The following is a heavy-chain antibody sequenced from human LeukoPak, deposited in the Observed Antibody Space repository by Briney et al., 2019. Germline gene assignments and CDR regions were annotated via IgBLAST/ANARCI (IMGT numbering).Heavy chain of an antibody. V-gene: IGHV1-69*04. CDR1: GGTFSSYA. D-gene: IGHD2-2*01. J-gene: IGHJ4*02. Sequence: SVKVSCKASGGTFSSYAISWVRQAPGQGLEWMGRIIPILGIANYAQKFQGRVTITADKSTSTAYMELSSLRSEDTAVYYCARAPSRSSSTSSLTYCGQGTLVTVSS. CDR3: ARAPSRSSSTSSLTY. CDR2: IIPILGIA.